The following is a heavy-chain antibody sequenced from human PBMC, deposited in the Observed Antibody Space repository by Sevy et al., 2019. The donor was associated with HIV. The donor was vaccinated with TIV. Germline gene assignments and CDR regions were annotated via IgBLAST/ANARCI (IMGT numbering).Heavy chain of an antibody. CDR3: ARDLEFYDYGDYGPAFMPDY. CDR1: GLTFSTYG. D-gene: IGHD4-17*01. CDR2: IWFDGSNT. V-gene: IGHV3-33*01. Sequence: GGSLRLACAASGLTFSTYGMHWVRQAPGKGLEWVAVIWFDGSNTYYADSVKGGFTISRDIAKNTLHLEMNSLRAEETAGYYCARDLEFYDYGDYGPAFMPDYWGQGTLATVSS. J-gene: IGHJ4*02.